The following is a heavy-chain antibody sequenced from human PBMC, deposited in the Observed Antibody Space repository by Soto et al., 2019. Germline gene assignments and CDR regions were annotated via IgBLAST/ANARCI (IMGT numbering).Heavy chain of an antibody. J-gene: IGHJ2*01. Sequence: GGSLRLSCAASGFTVSGNYIRWVRQAPGKGLELVSVIHSDGNTYHSGSVWGRFTISRDNSKNTVFLQMNSLRAEDTAVYFCARIGVVAGLPQNFELWGRGTLVTVSS. D-gene: IGHD6-6*01. V-gene: IGHV3-53*01. CDR3: ARIGVVAGLPQNFEL. CDR2: IHSDGNT. CDR1: GFTVSGNY.